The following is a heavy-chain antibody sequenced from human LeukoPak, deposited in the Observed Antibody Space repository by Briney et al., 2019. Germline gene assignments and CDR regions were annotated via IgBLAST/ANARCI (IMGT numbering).Heavy chain of an antibody. J-gene: IGHJ4*02. CDR2: IYYSGST. D-gene: IGHD3-22*01. CDR3: ARGGDSSGYYYPVFDY. CDR1: GGSISSYY. Sequence: TPSETLSLTCTVSGGSISSYYWSRIRQPPGKGLEWIGYIYYSGSTNYNPSLKSRVTISVDTSKNQFSLKLSSVTAADTAVYYCARGGDSSGYYYPVFDYWGQGTLVTVSS. V-gene: IGHV4-59*01.